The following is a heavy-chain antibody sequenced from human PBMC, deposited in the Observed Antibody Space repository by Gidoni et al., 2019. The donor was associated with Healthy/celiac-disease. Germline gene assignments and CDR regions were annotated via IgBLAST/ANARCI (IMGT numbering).Heavy chain of an antibody. Sequence: QVQLVEAGGGVVEPGRSLGISWAASGFTDSSYAVHWVRQDPEKWLEWVAVISYDGSNKYFADSVKGRFTISRANSKNTLYLQMNSLRAEDSSVYYCARVAVPTSYYFDFWGQGTLVTVSS. D-gene: IGHD6-6*01. CDR2: ISYDGSNK. CDR3: ARVAVPTSYYFDF. J-gene: IGHJ4*02. CDR1: GFTDSSYA. V-gene: IGHV3-30-3*01.